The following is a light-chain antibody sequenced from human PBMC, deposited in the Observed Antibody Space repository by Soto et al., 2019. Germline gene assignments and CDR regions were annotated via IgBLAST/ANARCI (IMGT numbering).Light chain of an antibody. CDR3: QQYNNWPPGT. Sequence: VMTQSPATLSVSPGERAALSCRASQSIGSNLAWYQHKPGQPPRLLIYGASSRAPGIPARFSGSGSGTEFTLTISSLQSEDFAVYYCQQYNNWPPGTFGQGTKVEI. CDR2: GAS. V-gene: IGKV3-15*01. CDR1: QSIGSN. J-gene: IGKJ1*01.